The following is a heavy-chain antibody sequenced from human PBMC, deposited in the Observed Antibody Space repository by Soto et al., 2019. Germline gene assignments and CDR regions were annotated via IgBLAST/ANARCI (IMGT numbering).Heavy chain of an antibody. D-gene: IGHD1-20*01. CDR2: VDYSGTA. Sequence: PSNTLYITCTVYSGSISVTNVFWGWVRQPPGKGLEWIGNVDYSGTAYFSPSLATRVTFHVDTSKNQFSLTLYSVTAADTAVYYCARITGRLRDSWGQGLL. CDR1: SGSISVTNVF. CDR3: ARITGRLRDS. V-gene: IGHV4-39*01. J-gene: IGHJ4*02.